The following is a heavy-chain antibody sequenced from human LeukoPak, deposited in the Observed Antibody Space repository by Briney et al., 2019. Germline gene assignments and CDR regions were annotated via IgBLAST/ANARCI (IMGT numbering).Heavy chain of an antibody. CDR2: ISSSSSYI. J-gene: IGHJ6*02. D-gene: IGHD5-18*01. CDR3: ARDQVRGYSYGYWYYYYGMDV. V-gene: IGHV3-21*01. Sequence: GGSLRLSCAASGFTFSNAWMSWVRQAPGKGLEWVSSISSSSSYIYYADSVKGRFTISRDNAKNSLYLQMNSLRAEDTAVYYCARDQVRGYSYGYWYYYYGMDVWGQGTTVTVSS. CDR1: GFTFSNAW.